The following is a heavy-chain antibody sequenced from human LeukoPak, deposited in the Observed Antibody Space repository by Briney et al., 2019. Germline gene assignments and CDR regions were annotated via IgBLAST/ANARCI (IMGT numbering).Heavy chain of an antibody. CDR2: IYYSGSA. CDR3: ARGAKADT. J-gene: IGHJ5*02. D-gene: IGHD2-15*01. V-gene: IGHV4-59*02. CDR1: GASVSNYF. Sequence: NPSETLSLTCTVSGASVSNYFWSWIRQPPGKGLEWIGYIYYSGSANCNPSLKSRVTISIDTSKNQFSLKLTSVTAADTAVYYCARGAKADTWGQGTLVTVSS.